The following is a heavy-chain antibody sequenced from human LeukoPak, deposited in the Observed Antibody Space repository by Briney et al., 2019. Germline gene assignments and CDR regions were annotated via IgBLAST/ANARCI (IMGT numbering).Heavy chain of an antibody. CDR3: AREHPYSSSWDAFDI. CDR1: GHTFTSYY. J-gene: IGHJ3*02. CDR2: INPSGGST. D-gene: IGHD6-13*01. Sequence: ASVKVSCKASGHTFTSYYMHWVRQAPGQGLEWMGIINPSGGSTSYAQKFQGRVTITRDTSTSTVYMELSSLRSEDTAVYYCAREHPYSSSWDAFDIWGQGTMVTVSS. V-gene: IGHV1-46*01.